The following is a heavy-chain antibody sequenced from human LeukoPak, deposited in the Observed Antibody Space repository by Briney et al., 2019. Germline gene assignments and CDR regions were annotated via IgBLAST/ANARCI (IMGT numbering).Heavy chain of an antibody. Sequence: PGGSLRLSCAASGFTFSSYSMNWVRQAPGKGLEWVSSISSSSSYIYYADSVKGRFTISRDNAKNSLYLQMNSLRAEDTAVYYCARGTRGHYDSSGYYINVDWGQGTLVTVSS. CDR1: GFTFSSYS. D-gene: IGHD3-22*01. V-gene: IGHV3-21*01. J-gene: IGHJ4*02. CDR3: ARGTRGHYDSSGYYINVD. CDR2: ISSSSSYI.